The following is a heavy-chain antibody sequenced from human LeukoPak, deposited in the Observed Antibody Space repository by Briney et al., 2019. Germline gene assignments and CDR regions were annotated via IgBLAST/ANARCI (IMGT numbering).Heavy chain of an antibody. V-gene: IGHV3-21*01. D-gene: IGHD2-2*01. CDR3: ARWVCSSTSCYYFDY. Sequence: GGSLRLSCAASGFTFSGYTMTWVRQAPGKGLEWVSSISNSSTYIYYADSVKGRCTISRDNVQNSLYLQMNSLRAEDTAVYYCARWVCSSTSCYYFDYWGQGTLVVVSS. J-gene: IGHJ4*02. CDR1: GFTFSGYT. CDR2: ISNSSTYI.